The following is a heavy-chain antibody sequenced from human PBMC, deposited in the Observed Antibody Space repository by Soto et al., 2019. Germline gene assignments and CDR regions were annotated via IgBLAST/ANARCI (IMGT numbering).Heavy chain of an antibody. CDR1: GFTFSSYA. CDR2: ISGSGGRT. Sequence: VGSLRLSCAAPGFTFSSYAMSWVRQAPGKGLEWVSAISGSGGRTYYADSVKGRFTISRDNSKNTLYLQMNSLRAEDTAVYYCAKDRTAYCSSTSCFPDAFDIWGQGTMVTVSS. J-gene: IGHJ3*02. D-gene: IGHD2-2*01. V-gene: IGHV3-23*01. CDR3: AKDRTAYCSSTSCFPDAFDI.